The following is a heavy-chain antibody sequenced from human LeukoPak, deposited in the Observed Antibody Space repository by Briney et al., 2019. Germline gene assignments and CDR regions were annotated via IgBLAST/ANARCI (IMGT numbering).Heavy chain of an antibody. CDR3: ARVRIAARVFDY. V-gene: IGHV3-48*03. Sequence: AGGSLRLSCAASGFTFSSYEMNWVRQAPGKGLEWVSYISSSGSTIYYADSVKGRFTISRDNAKNSLYLQMNSLRAEDTAVYYCARVRIAARVFDYWGQGTLVTVSS. CDR1: GFTFSSYE. D-gene: IGHD6-6*01. CDR2: ISSSGSTI. J-gene: IGHJ4*02.